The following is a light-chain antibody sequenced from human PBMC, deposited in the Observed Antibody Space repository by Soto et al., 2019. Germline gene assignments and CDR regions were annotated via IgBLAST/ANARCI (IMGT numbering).Light chain of an antibody. J-gene: IGLJ2*01. CDR1: SGSVSATYY. CDR3: VLYMGSGIPV. V-gene: IGLV8-61*01. Sequence: QTVVTQEPSFSVSPGGTVTLTCGLSSGSVSATYYPSWYQQTPGPAPRTLIYSTNTRSSGVPDRFAGSILGNKAALTITGAQADDESDYYCVLYMGSGIPVFGGGTKLTVL. CDR2: STN.